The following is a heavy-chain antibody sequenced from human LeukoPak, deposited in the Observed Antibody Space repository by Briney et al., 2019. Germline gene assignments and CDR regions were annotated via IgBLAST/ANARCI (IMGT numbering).Heavy chain of an antibody. D-gene: IGHD3/OR15-3a*01. CDR2: IYHSGST. Sequence: SETLSLTCTVSGYSISSGYYWGWIRQPPGKGLEWIGSIYHSGSTYYNPSLKSRVTISVDTSKNQFSPKLSSVTAADTAVYYCARVSPIWTGTNWFDPWGQGTLVTVSS. CDR3: ARVSPIWTGTNWFDP. CDR1: GYSISSGYY. J-gene: IGHJ5*02. V-gene: IGHV4-38-2*02.